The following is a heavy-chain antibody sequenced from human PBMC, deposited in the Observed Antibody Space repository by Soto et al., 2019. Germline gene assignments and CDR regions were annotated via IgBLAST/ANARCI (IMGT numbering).Heavy chain of an antibody. V-gene: IGHV3-15*01. CDR3: TTLVRGYGYGDH. D-gene: IGHD5-18*01. CDR1: GFTFTNAW. J-gene: IGHJ4*02. Sequence: EVQLVESGGGLVEPGGSLRLSCAASGFTFTNAWMSWVRQAPGKGLEWVGRIKTKTEGETTDYAAPVKGRFTVTRDDSRNTLYLQMNSLKTEDTAVYYCTTLVRGYGYGDHWGQGTQVTVSS. CDR2: IKTKTEGETT.